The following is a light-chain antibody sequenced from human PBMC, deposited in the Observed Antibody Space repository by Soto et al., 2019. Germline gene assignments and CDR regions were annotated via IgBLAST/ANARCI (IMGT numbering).Light chain of an antibody. V-gene: IGKV1-8*01. CDR1: QGISSY. CDR3: QQYYSYPT. J-gene: IGKJ3*01. CDR2: AAS. Sequence: IQMTQSPSSFSASTGDRVTITCRASQGISSYLAWYQQKPGKAPKLLIYAASTLQSGVPSRFSGSGSGTDFTLTISCLQSEDFATYYCQQYYSYPTFGPGTKVDIK.